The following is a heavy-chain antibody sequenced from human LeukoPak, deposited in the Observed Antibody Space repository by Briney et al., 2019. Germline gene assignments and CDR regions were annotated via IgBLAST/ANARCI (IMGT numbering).Heavy chain of an antibody. J-gene: IGHJ3*02. CDR3: AGYCNSASCSDFKGAFDI. V-gene: IGHV4-4*07. CDR1: GGFLTTHY. Sequence: SETLSLTCTFSGGFLTTHYWAWVRQPAGRGLEWIGRVHSTGSTNYSPYFESRVSMSVDTSKNQLSLRLTSVTVADSAMYYCAGYCNSASCSDFKGAFDIWGHGTMVTVSS. CDR2: VHSTGST. D-gene: IGHD2-2*01.